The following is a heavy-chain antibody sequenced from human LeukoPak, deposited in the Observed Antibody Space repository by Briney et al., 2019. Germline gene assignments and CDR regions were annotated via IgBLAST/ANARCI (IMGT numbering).Heavy chain of an antibody. D-gene: IGHD1-26*01. CDR1: GFTFSTNA. CDR2: ISGSGAST. Sequence: GGSLSLSCLTSGFTFSTNAMSWVRQAPGKGLEWISGISGSGASTYYADSVTGRFTISRDNSGNTLYLQMNSLRGDDTAVYYCAKDVGKWESLHFFDYWGQGTLVTVSS. J-gene: IGHJ4*02. V-gene: IGHV3-23*01. CDR3: AKDVGKWESLHFFDY.